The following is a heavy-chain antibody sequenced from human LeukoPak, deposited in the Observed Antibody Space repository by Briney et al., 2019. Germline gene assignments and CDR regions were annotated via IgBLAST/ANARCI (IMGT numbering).Heavy chain of an antibody. CDR1: GGSFSGYH. CDR2: INHSGST. J-gene: IGHJ6*03. Sequence: SETLSLTYAVYGGSFSGYHWSWIRQPPGKGLEWIGEINHSGSTNYNPSLKSRVTISIDTSKNHFSLKLSSVTAADTAVYYCARGGGAAAGHYYYYMDVWGKGTTVTVSS. D-gene: IGHD6-13*01. CDR3: ARGGGAAAGHYYYYMDV. V-gene: IGHV4-34*01.